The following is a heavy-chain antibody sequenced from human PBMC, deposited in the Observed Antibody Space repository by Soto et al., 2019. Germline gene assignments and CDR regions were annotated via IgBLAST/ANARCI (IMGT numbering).Heavy chain of an antibody. V-gene: IGHV1-69*01. CDR2: VIPIFGTP. D-gene: IGHD2-15*01. J-gene: IGHJ6*02. CDR3: ARSQGGSNRLAFYYYYYYGMDV. CDR1: GGTFSTYA. Sequence: QVQLVQSGAEVKKPGSSVKVSCKAPGGTFSTYAISWVRQAPGQGLEWMGGVIPIFGTPKYAQKFQGRVTITADESTSTGYMGLGSLRSEGTAVYYLARSQGGSNRLAFYYYYYYGMDVWGQGTTVTVSS.